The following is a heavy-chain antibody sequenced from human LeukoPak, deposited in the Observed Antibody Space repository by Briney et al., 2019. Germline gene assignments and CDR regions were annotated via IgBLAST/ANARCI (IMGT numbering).Heavy chain of an antibody. CDR1: GFTFDDYT. Sequence: GGSLRLSWAASGFTFDDYTMHWVRQAPGKGLEWVSLISWDGGSTYYADSVKGRFTISRDNSKNSLYLQMNSLRTEDTALYYCAKDMALGIFGVVISEGIDYWGQGTLVTVSS. V-gene: IGHV3-43*01. J-gene: IGHJ4*02. CDR2: ISWDGGST. CDR3: AKDMALGIFGVVISEGIDY. D-gene: IGHD3-3*01.